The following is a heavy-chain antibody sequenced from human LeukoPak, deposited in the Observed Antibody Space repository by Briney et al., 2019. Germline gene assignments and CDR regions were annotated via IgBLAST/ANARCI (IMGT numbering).Heavy chain of an antibody. CDR3: ARCRRGSATNWFDP. CDR1: GGSLSSYY. V-gene: IGHV4-59*08. D-gene: IGHD3-10*01. CDR2: IYYRGST. Sequence: SETLSLTCTVSGGSLSSYYWSWIRPPPGKGLGWIWYIYYRGSTNYNPPLKSRVTISVDASKNQFSLKLSSVTAADTAVYYCARCRRGSATNWFDPWGQGTLVTVSS. J-gene: IGHJ5*02.